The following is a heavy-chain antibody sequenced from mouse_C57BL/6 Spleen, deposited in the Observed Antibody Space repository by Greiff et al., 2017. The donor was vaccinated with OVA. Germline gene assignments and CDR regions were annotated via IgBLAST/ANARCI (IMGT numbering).Heavy chain of an antibody. Sequence: EVKLVESGGGFVQPGGSMKLSCVASGFNISNYWMNWVRQSPEKGLEWVAQIRLKSDNYATHYAESVKGRFTIPRDDSKSSVYLQMNNLRAEDTGIYYCTAAENFAYWGQGTLVTVSA. J-gene: IGHJ3*01. V-gene: IGHV6-3*01. CDR1: GFNISNYW. CDR2: IRLKSDNYAT. CDR3: TAAENFAY.